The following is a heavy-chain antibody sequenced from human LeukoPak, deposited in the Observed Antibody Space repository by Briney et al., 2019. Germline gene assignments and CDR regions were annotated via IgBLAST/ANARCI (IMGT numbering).Heavy chain of an antibody. Sequence: PGGSLRLSCAASGFTFSSYALHWVRQAPGKGLEWVAVISYDGGNMSYADSVKGRFTISRDNSKNTLYLQINSLRAEDTAVYYCAKSGTRGAVAGTSFDYWGQGTLVTVSS. V-gene: IGHV3-30-3*02. D-gene: IGHD6-19*01. CDR1: GFTFSSYA. CDR2: ISYDGGNM. J-gene: IGHJ4*02. CDR3: AKSGTRGAVAGTSFDY.